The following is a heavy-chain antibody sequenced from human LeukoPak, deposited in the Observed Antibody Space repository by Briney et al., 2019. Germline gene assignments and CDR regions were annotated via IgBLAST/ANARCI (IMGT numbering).Heavy chain of an antibody. D-gene: IGHD3-22*01. V-gene: IGHV3-74*01. CDR2: INSDESSI. Sequence: PGRPLRLSCAASGFTFDDYAMHWVRQAPGKGLVWVSRINSDESSISYADSVKGRFTISRDNAKNTLYLQMNSLRAEDTAVYYCARAMTYDSIGYYFDHWGQGTLVTVSS. CDR3: ARAMTYDSIGYYFDH. CDR1: GFTFDDYA. J-gene: IGHJ4*02.